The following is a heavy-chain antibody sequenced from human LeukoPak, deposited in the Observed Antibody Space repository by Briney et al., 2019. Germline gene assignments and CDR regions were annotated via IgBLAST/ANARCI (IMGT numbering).Heavy chain of an antibody. J-gene: IGHJ4*02. Sequence: SETLSLTCAVYGGSFSDYYWSWIRQPPGKGLEWIGEINHSGSTNYNPSLKSRVTISVDTSKNQFSLKLSSVTAADTAVYYCARGRRSAFDYWGQGTLVTVSS. D-gene: IGHD1-26*01. CDR1: GGSFSDYY. CDR2: INHSGST. CDR3: ARGRRSAFDY. V-gene: IGHV4-34*01.